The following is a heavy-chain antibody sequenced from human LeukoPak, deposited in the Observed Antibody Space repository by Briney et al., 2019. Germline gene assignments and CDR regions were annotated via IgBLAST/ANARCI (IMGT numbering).Heavy chain of an antibody. CDR1: GFSYDDYA. V-gene: IGHV3-43*02. D-gene: IGHD3-10*01. CDR3: TKEFSGSYEN. J-gene: IGHJ4*02. CDR2: ISRDGGTT. Sequence: GGSLRLSCATSGFSYDDYAFHWVRQVPGKGLEWVSLISRDGGTTFYGDSVKGRFTISRDNSKNSLYMQMSSLKTEDSALYYCTKEFSGSYENWGQGTLVTVSS.